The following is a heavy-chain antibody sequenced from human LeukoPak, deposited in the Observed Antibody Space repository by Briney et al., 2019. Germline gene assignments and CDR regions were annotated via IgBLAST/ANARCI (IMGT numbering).Heavy chain of an antibody. Sequence: GGSLRLSCAASGFTFSSYWMSWVRQAPGKGLEWVSVIYSGGNTYYVDSVKGRFTISRDNSKNTLYLQMNSLRAEDTAVYYCARGRKDILTGYYYSDYWGRGALVTVSS. CDR3: ARGRKDILTGYYYSDY. CDR1: GFTFSSYW. CDR2: IYSGGNT. D-gene: IGHD3-9*01. J-gene: IGHJ4*02. V-gene: IGHV3-66*01.